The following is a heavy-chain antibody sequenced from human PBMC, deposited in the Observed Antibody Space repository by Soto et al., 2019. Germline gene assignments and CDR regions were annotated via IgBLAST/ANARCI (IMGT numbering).Heavy chain of an antibody. J-gene: IGHJ4*02. CDR3: ARGGLGSGWYHFDS. D-gene: IGHD6-19*01. Sequence: QVQLVESGGGVVQPGRSLRLSCAASGFTFSNFPIHWVRQAPGQGLEWVAVISYDGSNEYYADSVKGRFTISRDNSKNTLYLQMNSLRPADSGLYFCARGGLGSGWYHFDSWGQGTQVTVSS. V-gene: IGHV3-30-3*01. CDR2: ISYDGSNE. CDR1: GFTFSNFP.